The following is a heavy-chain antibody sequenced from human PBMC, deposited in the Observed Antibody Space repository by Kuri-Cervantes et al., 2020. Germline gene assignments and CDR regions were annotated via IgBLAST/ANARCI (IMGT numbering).Heavy chain of an antibody. Sequence: SETLSLTCTVSGGSISSSSYYWGWIRQPPGKGLEWIGSIYYSGSTYYNPSLKSRVTISVDTSKNQFSLKLSSVTATDTALYYCARLRGYRRRDPFDIWGRGIMVTVSS. CDR1: GGSISSSSYY. J-gene: IGHJ3*02. CDR2: IYYSGST. CDR3: ARLRGYRRRDPFDI. D-gene: IGHD3-22*01. V-gene: IGHV4-39*01.